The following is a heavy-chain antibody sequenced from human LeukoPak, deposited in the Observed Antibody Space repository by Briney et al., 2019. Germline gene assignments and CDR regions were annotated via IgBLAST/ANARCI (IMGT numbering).Heavy chain of an antibody. D-gene: IGHD3-9*01. J-gene: IGHJ3*02. CDR3: TTHYDILTGYYVDAFDI. CDR2: IKSKTDGGTT. Sequence: GGSLRLSCAASGFTFSNAWMSWVRQAPGKGLEWVGRIKSKTDGGTTDYAAPVKGRFTISRDDSKNTLYLQMNSLKTEDTAVYYCTTHYDILTGYYVDAFDIWGQGTMVTVSS. CDR1: GFTFSNAW. V-gene: IGHV3-15*01.